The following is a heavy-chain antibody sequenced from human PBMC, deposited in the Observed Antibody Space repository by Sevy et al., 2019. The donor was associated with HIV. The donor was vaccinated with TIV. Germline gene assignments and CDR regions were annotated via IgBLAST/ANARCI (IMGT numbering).Heavy chain of an antibody. J-gene: IGHJ4*02. CDR2: ISSGSSYI. D-gene: IGHD3-10*01. CDR3: ARGDYYGSLYYFDY. CDR1: GFTFSNYF. Sequence: GGSLRLSCAASGFTFSNYFINWVRQAPGKGLEWVSSISSGSSYIFYADSVKGRFTISRDNATNSLYLHMNSLIAEDTAVYYCARGDYYGSLYYFDYWGPGTLVTVSS. V-gene: IGHV3-21*01.